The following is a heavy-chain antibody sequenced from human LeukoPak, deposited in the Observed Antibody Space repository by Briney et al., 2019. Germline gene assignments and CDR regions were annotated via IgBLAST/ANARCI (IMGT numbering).Heavy chain of an antibody. V-gene: IGHV1-69*04. D-gene: IGHD3-22*01. CDR2: IIPILGIA. Sequence: SVKVSCKASGGTFSSYAISWVRQAPGQGLEWMGRIIPILGIANYAQKLQGRVTMTTDTSTSTAYMELRSLRSDDTAVYYCARLDGSGYYYDLDYWGQGTLVTVSS. CDR3: ARLDGSGYYYDLDY. CDR1: GGTFSSYA. J-gene: IGHJ4*02.